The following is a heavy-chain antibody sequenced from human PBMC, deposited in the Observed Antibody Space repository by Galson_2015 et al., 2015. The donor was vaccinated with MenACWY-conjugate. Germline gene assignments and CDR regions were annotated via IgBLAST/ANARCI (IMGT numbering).Heavy chain of an antibody. CDR2: SGDSRTI. D-gene: IGHD3-22*01. Sequence: SGDSRTIYYADSVRGRFTISRDNAKNSLYLQMNGLRDEDTAVYYCARGGSSGPAFDYWGQGTLVTVSS. J-gene: IGHJ4*02. V-gene: IGHV3-48*02. CDR3: ARGGSSGPAFDY.